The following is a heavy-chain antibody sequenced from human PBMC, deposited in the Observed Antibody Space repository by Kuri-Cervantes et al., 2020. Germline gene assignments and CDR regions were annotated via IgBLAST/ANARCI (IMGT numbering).Heavy chain of an antibody. V-gene: IGHV4-31*03. J-gene: IGHJ4*02. Sequence: SETLSLTCTVSGGSISSGGYYWSWIRQHPGKGLEWIGYIYYSGSTYYNPSLKSRVTISVDTSKNQFSLKLSSVTAADTAVYYCARASLTYNWNDVPYFDYWGRGTLVTVSS. CDR2: IYYSGST. D-gene: IGHD1-20*01. CDR3: ARASLTYNWNDVPYFDY. CDR1: GGSISSGGYY.